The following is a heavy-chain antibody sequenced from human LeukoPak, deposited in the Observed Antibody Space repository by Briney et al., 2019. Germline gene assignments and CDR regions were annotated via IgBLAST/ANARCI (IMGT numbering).Heavy chain of an antibody. CDR2: INHSGST. CDR3: AREDISSGFDY. V-gene: IGHV4-34*01. J-gene: IGHJ4*02. Sequence: SETLSLTCAVYGGSFSGYYWSWIRQPPGKGLEWIGEINHSGSTNYNPSLKSRVTISVDTSKNQFSLKLTSVTAADTAVYYCAREDISSGFDYWGQGTLVTVSS. CDR1: GGSFSGYY. D-gene: IGHD6-19*01.